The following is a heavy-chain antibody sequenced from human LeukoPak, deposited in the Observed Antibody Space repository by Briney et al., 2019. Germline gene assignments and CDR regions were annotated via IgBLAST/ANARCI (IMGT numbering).Heavy chain of an antibody. CDR1: GYTFSTYD. V-gene: IGHV3-30*02. J-gene: IGHJ4*02. CDR2: IRSDGSNK. Sequence: GGSLRLSCAASGYTFSTYDMVWVRRAPGKGVEWVAFIRSDGSNKHYADSVEGRFTISRDKSKNTLYLQMNSLRAEDTALYYCVGDFDYWGQGTLVTVSS. CDR3: VGDFDY.